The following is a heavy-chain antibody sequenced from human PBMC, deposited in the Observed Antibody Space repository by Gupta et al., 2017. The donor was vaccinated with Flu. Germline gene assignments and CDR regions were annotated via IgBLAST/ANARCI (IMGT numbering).Heavy chain of an antibody. CDR3: ARAKFCDTTSGYRWFDF. D-gene: IGHD5-12*01. Sequence: QGQLVPSEAEAKKPGASVHVSCHASDYTFPAYYVHWVRQAPGQGLGWMGRNNPHSGNKNYEKKFQGRVTVTRDTSIKTAYMDKSGLTSGDTAVYYCARAKFCDTTSGYRWFDFWGQGTLVTVSS. V-gene: IGHV1-2*06. CDR1: DYTFPAYY. CDR2: NNPHSGNK. J-gene: IGHJ5*01.